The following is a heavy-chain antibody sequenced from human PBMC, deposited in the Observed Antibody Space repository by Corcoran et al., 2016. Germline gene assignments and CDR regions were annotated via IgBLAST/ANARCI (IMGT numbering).Heavy chain of an antibody. V-gene: IGHV3-30*18. D-gene: IGHD2-2*01. J-gene: IGHJ6*02. CDR2: ISYDGSNK. Sequence: QVQLVESGGGVVQPGRSLRLSCAASGFTFSSDGMHWVRQAPGKGLEWVAVISYDGSNKYYADSVKGRFTISRDNSKKTLYLQMNSLRAEDTAWYYCAKDGLYPRDGFVGVPAAPQGMDVWGQGTTVTVSS. CDR1: GFTFSSDG. CDR3: AKDGLYPRDGFVGVPAAPQGMDV.